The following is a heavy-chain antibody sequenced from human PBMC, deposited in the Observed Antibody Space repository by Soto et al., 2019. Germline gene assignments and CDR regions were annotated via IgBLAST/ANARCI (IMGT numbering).Heavy chain of an antibody. J-gene: IGHJ4*02. D-gene: IGHD2-8*01. CDR1: GYTFTSYG. Sequence: ASVKVSCKASGYTFTSYGISWVRQAPGQGLEWMGWISAYNGNTNYAQKLQGRVTMTTDTSTSTAYMELRSLKSDDTAVYFCARGGEYCPNGVCSNGIFDYWGQGTLVTVSS. V-gene: IGHV1-18*01. CDR3: ARGGEYCPNGVCSNGIFDY. CDR2: ISAYNGNT.